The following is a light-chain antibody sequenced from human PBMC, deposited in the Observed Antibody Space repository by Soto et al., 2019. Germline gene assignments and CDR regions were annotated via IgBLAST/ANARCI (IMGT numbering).Light chain of an antibody. CDR1: SGHSSNI. V-gene: IGLV4-60*02. Sequence: QSVLTQSSSASASLGSSVKLTCTLSSGHSSNIIAWHQQQPGKAPRYLMKLEGSGSYNKGSRVPDRFSGSSSGADRYLTISNLQFEDEADYYCETWDSNTPWVFGGGTKLTVL. CDR3: ETWDSNTPWV. J-gene: IGLJ3*02. CDR2: LEGSGSY.